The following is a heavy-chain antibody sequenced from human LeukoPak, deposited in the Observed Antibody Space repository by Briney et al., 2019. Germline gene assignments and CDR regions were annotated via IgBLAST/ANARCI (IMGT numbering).Heavy chain of an antibody. CDR3: ARSSEGRYYYDSSGFSYYYYYMDV. CDR1: GYSISSGYY. J-gene: IGHJ6*03. CDR2: IYHSGST. Sequence: SETLSLTCTVSGYSISSGYYWGWIRQPPGKGLEWIGSIYHSGSTFYNPSLKSRVTISVDTSKNQFSLKLSSVTAADTAVYYCARSSEGRYYYDSSGFSYYYYYMDVWGKGTTVTISS. D-gene: IGHD3-22*01. V-gene: IGHV4-38-2*02.